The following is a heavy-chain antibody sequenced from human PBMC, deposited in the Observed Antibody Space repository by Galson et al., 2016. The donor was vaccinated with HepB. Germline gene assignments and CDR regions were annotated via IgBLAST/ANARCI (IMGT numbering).Heavy chain of an antibody. CDR1: GGTFSKYA. V-gene: IGHV1-69*13. Sequence: SVKVSCKASGGTFSKYAFSWVRQAPGQGLEWMGGIIPRFGTTTYAQKFQGRVTINADESTGTAYMELSSLRSEDTAVYYCAKDDEDYYLGMFDPWGQGTLVTVSS. CDR3: AKDDEDYYLGMFDP. D-gene: IGHD3-22*01. J-gene: IGHJ5*02. CDR2: IIPRFGTT.